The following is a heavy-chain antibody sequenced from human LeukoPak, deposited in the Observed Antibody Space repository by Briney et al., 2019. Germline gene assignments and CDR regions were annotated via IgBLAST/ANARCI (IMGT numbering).Heavy chain of an antibody. J-gene: IGHJ4*02. CDR3: ARVRIEGRSYYFDY. CDR2: SRNKGNSYTT. V-gene: IGHV3-72*01. CDR1: GFTFSDHY. D-gene: IGHD3-10*01. Sequence: AGGSLRLSCVVSGFTFSDHYMDWVRQAPGKGLEWVGRSRNKGNSYTTEYAASVKGRFTISRDDSKNSLYLQMNSLKTEDTAVYYCARVRIEGRSYYFDYWGQGSLVTVSS.